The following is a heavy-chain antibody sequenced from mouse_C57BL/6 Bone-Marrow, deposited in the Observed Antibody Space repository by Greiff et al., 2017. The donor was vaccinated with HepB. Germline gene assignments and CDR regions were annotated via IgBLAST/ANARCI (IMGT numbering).Heavy chain of an antibody. J-gene: IGHJ4*01. CDR1: GYTFTSYW. CDR3: AKNDDDAMDN. CDR2: LYPGSGST. V-gene: IGHV1-55*01. D-gene: IGHD2-4*01. Sequence: QVQLQQPGAELVKPGASVKMSCKASGYTFTSYWITWVKQRPGQGLEWIGDLYPGSGSTNYNEKFKSKATLTVDTSSSTAYMQLSSLTSEDSAVYYDAKNDDDAMDNWGQGTSVTVSS.